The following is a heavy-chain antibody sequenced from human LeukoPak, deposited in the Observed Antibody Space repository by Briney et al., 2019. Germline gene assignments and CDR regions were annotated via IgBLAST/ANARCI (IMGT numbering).Heavy chain of an antibody. V-gene: IGHV3-64*01. D-gene: IGHD2-15*01. CDR2: ISSIEGRI. CDR3: ARARRDCSGGTCFSYYFDN. CDR1: GFTFSNYA. J-gene: IGHJ4*02. Sequence: GGSLRLSCAASGFTFSNYAIHWVRQALGKGLECVSAISSIEGRIYYANSVKGRFTISRDNSKNMVFLQMGSLRAEDMAVYYCARARRDCSGGTCFSYYFDNWGQGTLVTVSP.